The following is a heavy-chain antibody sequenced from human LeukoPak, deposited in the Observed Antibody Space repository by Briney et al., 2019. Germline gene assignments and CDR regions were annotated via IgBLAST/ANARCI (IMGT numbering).Heavy chain of an antibody. V-gene: IGHV1-2*04. CDR2: INPNSGGT. Sequence: ASVKVSCKASGYTFTSYDINWVRQAPGQGLEWMGWINPNSGGTNYAQKFQGWVTMTRDTSISTAYMELSRLRSDDTAVYYCARVGSSSWYGFGYWGQGTLVTVSS. CDR3: ARVGSSSWYGFGY. J-gene: IGHJ4*02. CDR1: GYTFTSYD. D-gene: IGHD6-13*01.